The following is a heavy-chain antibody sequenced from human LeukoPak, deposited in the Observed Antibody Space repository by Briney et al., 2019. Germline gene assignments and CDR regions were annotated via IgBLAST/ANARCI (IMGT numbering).Heavy chain of an antibody. CDR2: ISPNSGDT. D-gene: IGHD1-26*01. CDR3: ASTPYSGSYYPSDF. V-gene: IGHV1-2*02. Sequence: GASVKVSCKASGYTFTDYYMHWVRQAPGQGLEWMGWISPNSGDTNYAQKFQDRVTMTSETSISTAYMELSRLRSDDTAVYFCASTPYSGSYYPSDFWGQGTLVTVSS. CDR1: GYTFTDYY. J-gene: IGHJ4*02.